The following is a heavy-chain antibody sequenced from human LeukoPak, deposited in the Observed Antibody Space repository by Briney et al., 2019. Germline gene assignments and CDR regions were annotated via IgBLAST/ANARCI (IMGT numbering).Heavy chain of an antibody. CDR2: ISSSGTTI. J-gene: IGHJ4*02. CDR3: AKDLTPQLWNNFDY. V-gene: IGHV3-11*01. Sequence: PGGSLRLSCAASGFTFSDYYMSWIRQAPGKGLEWVSYISSSGTTIHYADSVKGRFTISRDNSKNTLYLQMNSLRAEDTAVYYCAKDLTPQLWNNFDYWGQGTLVTVSS. D-gene: IGHD5-18*01. CDR1: GFTFSDYY.